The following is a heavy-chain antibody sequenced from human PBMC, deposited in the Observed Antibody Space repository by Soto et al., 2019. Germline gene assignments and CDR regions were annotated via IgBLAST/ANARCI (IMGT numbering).Heavy chain of an antibody. CDR2: IYYSGST. CDR1: GGSISSYY. V-gene: IGHV4-59*01. D-gene: IGHD6-6*01. Sequence: SETLSLTCTVSGGSISSYYWSWIRQPPGKGLEWIGYIYYSGSTNYNPSLKSRVTISVDTSKNQFSLKLSSVTAADTAVYYCMSFTPPYSSSSSDRDYWGQGTLVTVSS. J-gene: IGHJ4*02. CDR3: MSFTPPYSSSSSDRDY.